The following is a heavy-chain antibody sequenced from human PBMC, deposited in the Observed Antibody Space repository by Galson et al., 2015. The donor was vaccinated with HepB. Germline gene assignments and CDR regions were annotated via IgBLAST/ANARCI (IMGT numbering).Heavy chain of an antibody. Sequence: CAISGDSVSSNSAAWNWIRQSPSRGLEWLGRTYYRSKWYNDYAVSVKSRITINPDTSKNQFSLQLNSVTPEDTAVYYCARDLGVTGGVLGYFDLWGRGTLVTVSS. J-gene: IGHJ2*01. CDR3: ARDLGVTGGVLGYFDL. CDR2: TYYRSKWYN. V-gene: IGHV6-1*01. D-gene: IGHD7-27*01. CDR1: GDSVSSNSAA.